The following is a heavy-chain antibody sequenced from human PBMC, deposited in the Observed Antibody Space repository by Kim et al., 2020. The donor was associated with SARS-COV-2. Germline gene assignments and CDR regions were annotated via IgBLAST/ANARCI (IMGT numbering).Heavy chain of an antibody. J-gene: IGHJ4*02. CDR1: GFTFSSYA. V-gene: IGHV3-23*01. CDR3: AKGRETYSSSYNDH. Sequence: GGSLRLSCAASGFTFSSYAMSWVRQAPGKGLEWVSGISGSGGSTYHADSVKGRFTISRDNSKNTLYLQMNSLRAEDTAVYYCAKGRETYSSSYNDHWGQGTLVTVSS. CDR2: ISGSGGST. D-gene: IGHD6-13*01.